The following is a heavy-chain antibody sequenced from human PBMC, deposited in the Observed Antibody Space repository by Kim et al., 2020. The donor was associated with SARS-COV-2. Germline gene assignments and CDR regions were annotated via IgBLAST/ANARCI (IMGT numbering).Heavy chain of an antibody. CDR1: GYTFTSYG. CDR2: ISAYNGNT. CDR3: ARDEARRLQDYYYYYGMDV. J-gene: IGHJ6*02. Sequence: ASVKVSCKASGYTFTSYGISWVRQAPGQGLEWMGWISAYNGNTNYAQKLQGRVTMTTDTSTSTAYMELRSLRSDDTAVYYCARDEARRLQDYYYYYGMDVWGQGTTVTVSS. D-gene: IGHD5-12*01. V-gene: IGHV1-18*04.